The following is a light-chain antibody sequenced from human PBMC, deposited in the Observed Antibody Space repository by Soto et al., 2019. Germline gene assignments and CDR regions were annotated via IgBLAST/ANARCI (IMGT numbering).Light chain of an antibody. CDR2: GAS. V-gene: IGKV3-15*01. J-gene: IGKJ1*01. CDR1: QSVSSN. CDR3: QQYDTWPRT. Sequence: EIVMTQSPASLSVPPGERATLSCRASQSVSSNFAWYLQKPGQAPRLLIYGASTRATAVPARFTASGSGTEFTLTISSLQSDDFGVYYCQQYDTWPRTFGQGTQLDIK.